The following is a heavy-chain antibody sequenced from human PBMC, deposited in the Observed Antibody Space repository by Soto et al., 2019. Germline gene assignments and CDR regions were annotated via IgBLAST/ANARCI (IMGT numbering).Heavy chain of an antibody. D-gene: IGHD3-22*01. J-gene: IGHJ4*02. Sequence: GASVKVSCKASGGTFSSYAISWVRQAPGQGLEWMGGIIPIFGTANYAQKFQGRVTITADESTSTAYMELSSLRSEDTAAYYCARGHYYDSSGYYYFDYWGQGTLVTVSS. V-gene: IGHV1-69*13. CDR1: GGTFSSYA. CDR2: IIPIFGTA. CDR3: ARGHYYDSSGYYYFDY.